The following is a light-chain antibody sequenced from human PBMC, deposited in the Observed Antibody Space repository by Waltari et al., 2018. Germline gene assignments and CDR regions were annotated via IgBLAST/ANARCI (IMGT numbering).Light chain of an antibody. J-gene: IGKJ4*01. V-gene: IGKV2-28*01. Sequence: DIVMTQSPLSLPVTPGEPASISCRSSQSLLHSDGYNYLDWYLQKPGQSPHLLIYLGSNRASGVPDRFSGSRSGTDFTLKISRVEAEDVGNYFCMQALQTPLTFGGGNKVEIK. CDR3: MQALQTPLT. CDR2: LGS. CDR1: QSLLHSDGYNY.